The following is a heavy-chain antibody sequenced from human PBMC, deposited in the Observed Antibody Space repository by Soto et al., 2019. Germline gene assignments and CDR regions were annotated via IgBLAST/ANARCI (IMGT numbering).Heavy chain of an antibody. Sequence: PSETLSLTCTVSGDSISSSSYYWGWIRQPPGKGLEWIGYIYYSGSTNYNPSLKSRVTISVDTSKNQFSLKLSSVTAADTAVYYCARDAVAGSFDYWGQGTLVTVSS. D-gene: IGHD6-19*01. J-gene: IGHJ4*02. CDR2: IYYSGST. V-gene: IGHV4-61*01. CDR3: ARDAVAGSFDY. CDR1: GDSISSSSYY.